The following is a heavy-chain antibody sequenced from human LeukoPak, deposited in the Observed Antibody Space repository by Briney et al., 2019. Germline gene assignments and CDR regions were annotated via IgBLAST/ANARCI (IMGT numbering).Heavy chain of an antibody. CDR2: VDSSGNT. CDR1: VVSMNGYY. Sequence: PSETLSFTCSVSVVSMNGYYWSWLRQSAGNRLEWIGHVDSSGNTNYNPSLESRVTMSVDTSKNQFSLKLSSVTAADTAVYYCARDGKNRGYYYYMDVWGKGTTVTVSS. J-gene: IGHJ6*03. CDR3: ARDGKNRGYYYYMDV. V-gene: IGHV4-4*07. D-gene: IGHD1-14*01.